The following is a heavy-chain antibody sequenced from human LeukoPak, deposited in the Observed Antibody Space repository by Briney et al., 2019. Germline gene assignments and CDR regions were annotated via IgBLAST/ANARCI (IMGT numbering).Heavy chain of an antibody. CDR2: IYAGGNS. CDR3: ARGQIDLLRNYFDS. D-gene: IGHD3-22*01. CDR1: GFIVSHKY. Sequence: GRSLRLSCAASGFIVSHKYMAWVRQAPGKGLEWLSIIYAGGNSVSADSVKGRFIISRDNSRNTVHLQMNSLRDDDTAVYYCARGQIDLLRNYFDSWGPGTLVAVSS. V-gene: IGHV3-66*01. J-gene: IGHJ4*02.